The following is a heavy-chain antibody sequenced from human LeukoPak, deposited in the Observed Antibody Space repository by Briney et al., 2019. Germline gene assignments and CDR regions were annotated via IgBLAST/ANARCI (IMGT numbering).Heavy chain of an antibody. V-gene: IGHV3-48*04. CDR1: GFTFSSYS. J-gene: IGHJ4*02. CDR2: ISSSGSTI. D-gene: IGHD5-24*01. Sequence: PGGSLRLSCAASGFTFSSYSMNWVRQAPGKGLEWVSYISSSGSTIYYADSVKDRFTIFRDNAKNSLYLQMNSLRAEDTAVYYCARARRDGYKNFDYWGQGTLVTVSS. CDR3: ARARRDGYKNFDY.